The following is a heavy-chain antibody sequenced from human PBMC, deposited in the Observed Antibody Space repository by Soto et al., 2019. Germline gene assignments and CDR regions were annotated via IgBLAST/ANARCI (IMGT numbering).Heavy chain of an antibody. CDR2: ITYDGSNE. V-gene: IGHV3-30-3*01. CDR3: ARGLSSTSCGV. J-gene: IGHJ4*02. D-gene: IGHD2-2*01. Sequence: GVSLRLSWVAAGVTFSGQWMHWVLQAPGKGLEWVAVITYDGSNEYYADSVKGRFTISRDNSKNTLYLQMNSLRAEDTAVYYCARGLSSTSCGVWGQGTLVTVSS. CDR1: GVTFSGQW.